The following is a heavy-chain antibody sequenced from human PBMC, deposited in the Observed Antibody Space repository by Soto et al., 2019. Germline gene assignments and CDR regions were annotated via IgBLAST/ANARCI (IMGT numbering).Heavy chain of an antibody. V-gene: IGHV1-3*01. D-gene: IGHD6-19*01. J-gene: IGHJ6*02. CDR3: ARRKIAVADNYYSSGMDV. CDR2: INAGNGNT. Sequence: SSKASGYALTGYSMRWVRQAKEKRLEWMGWINAGNGNTKYSQKFQGRVTITRDTSASTAYMELSSLRSEDTAVYYCARRKIAVADNYYSSGMDVWGQGTTVTVSS. CDR1: GYALTGYS.